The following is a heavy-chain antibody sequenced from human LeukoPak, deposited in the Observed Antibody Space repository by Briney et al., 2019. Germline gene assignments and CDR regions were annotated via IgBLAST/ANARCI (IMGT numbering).Heavy chain of an antibody. J-gene: IGHJ4*02. D-gene: IGHD6-13*01. V-gene: IGHV1-18*01. CDR1: GYSFSSYG. Sequence: ASVKVSCTASGYSFSSYGISWVRQAPGQGLEWMTWISGNNGNTDFAKNFQGRVTMTTDTSTTTVYMELRSLKSDDTAVYFCARGGRDSSSWFFDYWGQGTLVTVSS. CDR2: ISGNNGNT. CDR3: ARGGRDSSSWFFDY.